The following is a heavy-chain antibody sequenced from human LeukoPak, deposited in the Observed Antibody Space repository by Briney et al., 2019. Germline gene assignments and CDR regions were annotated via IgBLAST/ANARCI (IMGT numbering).Heavy chain of an antibody. Sequence: GGSLRLSCETPGFIFSNCWMTWVRQAPGKGLEWVANIKTDASEKYYADSVKGRFTISRDNAKMSLYLQMNSLRVEDTAVYYCAGGGEYLLDYWGLGTLVTVSS. CDR1: GFIFSNCW. CDR2: IKTDASEK. CDR3: AGGGEYLLDY. V-gene: IGHV3-7*01. J-gene: IGHJ4*02. D-gene: IGHD3-10*01.